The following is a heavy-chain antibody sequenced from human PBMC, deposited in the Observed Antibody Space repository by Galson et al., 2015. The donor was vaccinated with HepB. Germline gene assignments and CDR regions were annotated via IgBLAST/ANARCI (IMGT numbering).Heavy chain of an antibody. Sequence: SLRLSCAASGFTFSRYAMSWVRQAPGKGLEWVSAISGSGGSTYYADSVKGRFTISRDNSKNTLYLQMNSLRAEDTAVYYCAKVTMATIWGYFDYWGQGTLVTVSS. CDR1: GFTFSRYA. D-gene: IGHD5-24*01. CDR2: ISGSGGST. J-gene: IGHJ4*02. V-gene: IGHV3-23*01. CDR3: AKVTMATIWGYFDY.